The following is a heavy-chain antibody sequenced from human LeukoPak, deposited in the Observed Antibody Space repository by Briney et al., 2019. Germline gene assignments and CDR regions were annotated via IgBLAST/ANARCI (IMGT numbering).Heavy chain of an antibody. CDR3: AREIGRGTGAFDY. D-gene: IGHD3-10*01. J-gene: IGHJ4*02. CDR2: IYTSGST. CDR1: GGSLSSGSYY. Sequence: PSETLSLTCTVSGGSLSSGSYYWSWIRQPAGKGLEWIGRIYTSGSTNYNPSLKSRVTISVDTSKNQFSLKLSSVTAADTAVYYCAREIGRGTGAFDYWGQGTLVTVSS. V-gene: IGHV4-61*02.